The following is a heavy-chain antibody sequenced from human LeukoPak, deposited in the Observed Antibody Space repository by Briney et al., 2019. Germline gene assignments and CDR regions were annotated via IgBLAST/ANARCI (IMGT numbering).Heavy chain of an antibody. J-gene: IGHJ4*02. Sequence: PSETLSLTCSASGASTSSRYWSWIRQSPGRTLEWIGHIYNGRNTKYNPSLTSRVTISVDTSKNQFSLRMTSVTAADTAIYYCAQTTGWPGFDFWGPGALLTVSS. D-gene: IGHD6-19*01. V-gene: IGHV4-59*08. CDR3: AQTTGWPGFDF. CDR1: GASTSSRY. CDR2: IYNGRNT.